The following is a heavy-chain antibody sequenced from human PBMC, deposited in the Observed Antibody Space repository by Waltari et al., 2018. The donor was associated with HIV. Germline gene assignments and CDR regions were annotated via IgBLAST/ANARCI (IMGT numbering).Heavy chain of an antibody. CDR3: TTDNMIIVALDY. CDR2: IKRKSDGGTA. J-gene: IGHJ4*02. D-gene: IGHD5-12*01. CDR1: GFIFSHAW. V-gene: IGHV3-15*01. Sequence: EVQLVESGGGLVKPGGSLRLSCASSGFIFSHAWMNWVRQAPGKGLEWVGRIKRKSDGGTADYAAPVKGRFTISRDDSKNVLYLQMNSLKTEDTAVYYCTTDNMIIVALDYWGQGTLLTVSS.